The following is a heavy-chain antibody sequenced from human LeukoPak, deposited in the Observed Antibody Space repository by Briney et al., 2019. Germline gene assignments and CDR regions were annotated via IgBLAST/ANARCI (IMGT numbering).Heavy chain of an antibody. J-gene: IGHJ4*02. CDR2: IYPGDSDT. D-gene: IGHD1-14*01. CDR3: ARGMTSFDY. V-gene: IGHV5-51*01. Sequence: HGESLKISCKGSGYSFTNYWIAWVRQTPGKGLEWMGIIYPGDSDTRYSPSFLGQVTISADKSFSTAYLQWSSLKASDTAIYYCARGMTSFDYWAQGTLVTVSS. CDR1: GYSFTNYW.